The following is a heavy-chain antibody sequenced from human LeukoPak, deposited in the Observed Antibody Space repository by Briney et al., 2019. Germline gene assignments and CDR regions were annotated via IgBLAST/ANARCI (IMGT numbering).Heavy chain of an antibody. CDR2: INQYGSEK. J-gene: IGHJ3*02. V-gene: IGHV3-7*01. Sequence: GGSLRLSCAASGFTFSSYWMSWVRQAPGKGLEWVANINQYGSEKYYVDSVKGRFTISRDNAKNSLYLQMNSLRVEDTAVYYCARWGGSGTFWDGFDIWGQGTMVTVSS. D-gene: IGHD3-10*01. CDR1: GFTFSSYW. CDR3: ARWGGSGTFWDGFDI.